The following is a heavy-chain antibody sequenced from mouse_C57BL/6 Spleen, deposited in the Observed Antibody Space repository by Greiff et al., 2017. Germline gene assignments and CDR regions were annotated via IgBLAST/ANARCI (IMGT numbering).Heavy chain of an antibody. V-gene: IGHV1-82*01. CDR1: GYAFSSSW. CDR2: IYPGDGDT. J-gene: IGHJ4*01. Sequence: QVQLQQSGPELVKPGASVKISCKASGYAFSSSWMNWVKQRPGKGLECIGRIYPGDGDTNYNGKFKGKATLTADKSSSTASMQLSRLTSEDSAVYFCARSPYDYYAMDYWGQGTSVTVSS. CDR3: ARSPYDYYAMDY. D-gene: IGHD6-5*01.